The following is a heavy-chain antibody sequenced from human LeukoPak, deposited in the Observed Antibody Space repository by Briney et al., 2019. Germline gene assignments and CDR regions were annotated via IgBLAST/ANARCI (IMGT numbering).Heavy chain of an antibody. Sequence: SETLSLTCTVSGGSISSYYWSWIRQPPGKGLEWIGYIYYSGSTNYNPSLKSRVTISVDTSKNQFSLKLSSVTAADTAVYYCARWDDYGGNGNFDYWGQGTLVTVSS. V-gene: IGHV4-59*12. CDR1: GGSISSYY. CDR2: IYYSGST. D-gene: IGHD4-23*01. J-gene: IGHJ4*02. CDR3: ARWDDYGGNGNFDY.